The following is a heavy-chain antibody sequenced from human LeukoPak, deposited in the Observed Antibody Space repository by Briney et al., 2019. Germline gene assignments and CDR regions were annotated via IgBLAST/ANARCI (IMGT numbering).Heavy chain of an antibody. CDR1: GGSISSYY. D-gene: IGHD3-10*01. CDR3: ARGGYYDYFDY. V-gene: IGHV4-59*01. Sequence: PSETLSLTCTASGGSISSYYWSWIRQPPGKGLEWVAYIYYSGSTNYNPSLKNRVTISVDTSKNQFSLKLSSVTAAGTAVYYCARGGYYDYFDYWGQGTLVTVSS. CDR2: IYYSGST. J-gene: IGHJ4*02.